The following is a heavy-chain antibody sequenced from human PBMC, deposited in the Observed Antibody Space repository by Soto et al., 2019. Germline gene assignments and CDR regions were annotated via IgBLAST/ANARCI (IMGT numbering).Heavy chain of an antibody. CDR2: ISADGSNK. J-gene: IGHJ4*02. D-gene: IGHD1-1*01. CDR3: AKAPWNLAHPHYFDF. V-gene: IGHV3-30-3*01. CDR1: GFTFSSYA. Sequence: QVQLVESGGGVVQPGRSLRLSCAASGFTFSSYAMHWVRQAPGKGLEWVAVISADGSNKYYADSVRGRFTISRDNSENPVYLPMSSLSGDDTAVFYCAKAPWNLAHPHYFDFWGQGTLVTVSS.